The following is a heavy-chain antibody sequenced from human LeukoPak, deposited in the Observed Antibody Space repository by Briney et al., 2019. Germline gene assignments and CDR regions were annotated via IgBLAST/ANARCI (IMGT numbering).Heavy chain of an antibody. CDR1: GGSISSGGYS. Sequence: SETLSLTCAVSGGSISSGGYSWSWIRQPPGKGLEWIGYIYHSGSTYYNPSLKSRVTISVDTSKNQFSLKLSSVTAADTAVYYCARGLGYYYGSGRGGYYGMDVWGQGTTVTVSS. CDR2: IYHSGST. V-gene: IGHV4-30-2*01. CDR3: ARGLGYYYGSGRGGYYGMDV. D-gene: IGHD3-10*01. J-gene: IGHJ6*02.